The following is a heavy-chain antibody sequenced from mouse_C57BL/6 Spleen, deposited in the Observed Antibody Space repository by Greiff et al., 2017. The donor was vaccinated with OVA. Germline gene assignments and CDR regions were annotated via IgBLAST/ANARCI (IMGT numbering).Heavy chain of an antibody. V-gene: IGHV1-84*01. J-gene: IGHJ2*01. CDR2: IYPGNGNT. CDR1: GYTFTDYY. Sequence: LQESGPELVKPGASVRISCKASGYTFTDYYINWVKERPGQGLEWIGWIYPGNGNTKYNEKFKGKATLTVDTSSSTAYMQLSSLTSEDSAVYFCGRRYYGSSSYYFDYWGQGTTLTVSS. CDR3: GRRYYGSSSYYFDY. D-gene: IGHD1-1*01.